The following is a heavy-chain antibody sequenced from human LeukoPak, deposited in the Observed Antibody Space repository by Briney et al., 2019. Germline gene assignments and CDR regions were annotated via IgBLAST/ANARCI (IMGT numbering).Heavy chain of an antibody. CDR2: INPNSGGT. V-gene: IGHV1-2*02. J-gene: IGHJ5*02. CDR1: GYTFTGYY. Sequence: ASVKVSCKASGYTFTGYYMHWVRQAPGQGLEWMGWINPNSGGTNYAQKFQGRVTMTRDTSISTAYMELSRLRSDDTAVYYCARTMVRGVNTPYNWFDPWSQGTLVTVSS. D-gene: IGHD3-10*01. CDR3: ARTMVRGVNTPYNWFDP.